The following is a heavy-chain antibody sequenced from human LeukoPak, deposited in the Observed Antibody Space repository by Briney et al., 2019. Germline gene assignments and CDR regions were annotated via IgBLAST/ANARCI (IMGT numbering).Heavy chain of an antibody. Sequence: SETLSLTCTVSGGSISSGSYYWSWIRQPAGKGLEWIGRMYTSGTTNYNPCLKSRVTISVDTSKNQFSLKLSSVTAADTAVYYCARFPGIAVAGSYYFDYWGQGTLVTVSS. V-gene: IGHV4-61*02. CDR1: GGSISSGSYY. D-gene: IGHD6-19*01. CDR2: MYTSGTT. CDR3: ARFPGIAVAGSYYFDY. J-gene: IGHJ4*02.